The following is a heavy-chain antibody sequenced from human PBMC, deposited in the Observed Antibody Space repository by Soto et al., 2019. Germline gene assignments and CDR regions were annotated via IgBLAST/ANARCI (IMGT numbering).Heavy chain of an antibody. D-gene: IGHD1-1*01. J-gene: IGHJ3*02. CDR3: AREQNDVGAFDI. V-gene: IGHV4-59*01. CDR1: GGSISSYY. Sequence: SETLSLTCTVSGGSISSYYWSWIRQPPGKGLEWIGYIYYSGSTNYNPSLKSRVTISVDTSKNQFSLKLSSVTTADTAVYYCAREQNDVGAFDIWGQGTMVTVSS. CDR2: IYYSGST.